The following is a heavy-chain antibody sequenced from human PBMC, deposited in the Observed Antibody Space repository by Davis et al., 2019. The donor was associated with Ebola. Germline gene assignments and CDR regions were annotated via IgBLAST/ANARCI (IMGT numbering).Heavy chain of an antibody. CDR3: AREQWLVYGY. Sequence: PGGSLRLSCAASGFTFSSYEMNWVRQAPGKGLEWVSYISSSGSTIYYADSVKGRFTISRDNAKNSLYLQMSSLRAEDTAVYYCAREQWLVYGYWGQGTLVTVSS. V-gene: IGHV3-48*03. CDR2: ISSSGSTI. CDR1: GFTFSSYE. J-gene: IGHJ4*02. D-gene: IGHD6-19*01.